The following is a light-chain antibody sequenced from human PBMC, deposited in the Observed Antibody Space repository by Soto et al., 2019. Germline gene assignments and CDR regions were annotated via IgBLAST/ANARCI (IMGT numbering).Light chain of an antibody. V-gene: IGLV2-11*01. CDR2: DAS. Sequence: QSALTQPRSVSASPGQSVTISCTGTSSNVGDYNYVSWYQQNPGKATKLMIYDASKRPSGVPDRFSGSKSGNAASLTISGLQADDEADYYCCSYAADYSLVFGGGTKLTVL. CDR1: SSNVGDYNY. CDR3: CSYAADYSLV. J-gene: IGLJ3*02.